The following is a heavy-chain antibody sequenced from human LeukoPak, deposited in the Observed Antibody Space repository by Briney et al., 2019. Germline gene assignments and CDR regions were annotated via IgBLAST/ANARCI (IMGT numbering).Heavy chain of an antibody. V-gene: IGHV3-48*04. D-gene: IGHD2-15*01. J-gene: IGHJ4*02. CDR1: GFTFSSYR. Sequence: GGSLRLSCAASGFTFSSYRLNWVRQAPGKGLEWVSYVTSSSSSIYYADSVKGRFTISRDNAKNSLYLQMNSLRAEDTAMYYCARDYCSGGRCYSVDYWGQGTLVTVSS. CDR2: VTSSSSSI. CDR3: ARDYCSGGRCYSVDY.